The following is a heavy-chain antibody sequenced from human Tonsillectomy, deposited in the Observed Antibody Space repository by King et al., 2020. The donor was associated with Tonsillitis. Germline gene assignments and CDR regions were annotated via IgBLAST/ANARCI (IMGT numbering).Heavy chain of an antibody. CDR1: GFSLSTSGVG. J-gene: IGHJ6*03. D-gene: IGHD6-13*01. V-gene: IGHV2-5*02. CDR3: AHSCSWYYYYYYYYMDV. Sequence: TLKESGPTLVKPTQTLTLTCTFSGFSLSTSGVGVGWIRQPPGKALEWLAPINWDYDKRYSTSLKSRLTITKDTSKNQVVLTMTNMDPVDTATYYCAHSCSWYYYYYYYYMDVWGKGTTVTVSS. CDR2: INWDYDK.